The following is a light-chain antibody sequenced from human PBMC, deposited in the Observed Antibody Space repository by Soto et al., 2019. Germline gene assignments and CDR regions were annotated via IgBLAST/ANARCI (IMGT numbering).Light chain of an antibody. CDR3: QQSYSTLYP. J-gene: IGKJ2*01. CDR1: QNINSY. V-gene: IGKV1-39*01. CDR2: AAS. Sequence: DIQMTQSPSSLSASVGDRVTITCRASQNINSYLNWYQQKPGKAPKLLIYAASSLQSGVPSRFSGSGSGTDSTLTISSLQPEDFAPYYCQQSYSTLYPFGQGTKLEIK.